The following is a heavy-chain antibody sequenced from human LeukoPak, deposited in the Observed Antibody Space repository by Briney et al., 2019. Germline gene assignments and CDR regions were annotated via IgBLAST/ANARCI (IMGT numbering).Heavy chain of an antibody. CDR3: ARNRQQLGYFDL. CDR1: GGSISSYY. D-gene: IGHD6-13*01. CDR2: IYYSGST. Sequence: SETLSLTCTVSGGSISSYYWGWIRQPPGKGLEWIGSIYYSGSTYYNPSLKSRVTISVDTSKNQFSLKLSSVTAADTAVYYCARNRQQLGYFDLWGRGTLVTVSS. V-gene: IGHV4-39*01. J-gene: IGHJ2*01.